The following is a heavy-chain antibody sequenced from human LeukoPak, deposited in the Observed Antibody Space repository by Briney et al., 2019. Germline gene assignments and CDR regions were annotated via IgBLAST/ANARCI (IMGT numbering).Heavy chain of an antibody. V-gene: IGHV4-39*01. CDR1: GGSISSSSYY. Sequence: SETLSLXCTVSGGSISSSSYYWGWIRQPPGKGLEWIGQIYYSGSAYYNPCLKSRVTISVDTSKNQFAPKLRYAPAADTAVYYCARHSCYYDSSGYLCPFQHWGEGTLVTVSP. D-gene: IGHD3-22*01. CDR2: IYYSGSA. J-gene: IGHJ1*01. CDR3: ARHSCYYDSSGYLCPFQH.